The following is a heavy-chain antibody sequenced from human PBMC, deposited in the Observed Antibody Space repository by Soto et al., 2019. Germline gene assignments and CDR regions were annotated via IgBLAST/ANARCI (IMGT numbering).Heavy chain of an antibody. Sequence: QVQLQESGPGLVKPSETLSLTCTVSGGPVTSAYWHWIRQPPGTGLELIGHIYYSDSPSYNPSLKSRVTISVDTFTNHCALRLPSVTAADTAVYYCARDVPYDASGIWGQGTLVTVS. CDR3: ARDVPYDASGI. CDR2: IYYSDSP. V-gene: IGHV4-59*02. J-gene: IGHJ4*02. D-gene: IGHD3-22*01. CDR1: GGPVTSAY.